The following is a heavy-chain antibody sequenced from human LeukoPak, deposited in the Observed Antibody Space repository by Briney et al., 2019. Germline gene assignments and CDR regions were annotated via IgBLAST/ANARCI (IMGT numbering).Heavy chain of an antibody. CDR2: FDPENGET. V-gene: IGHV1-24*01. CDR1: GYIFTELS. CDR3: ARGDGYNLCYYYYMDV. D-gene: IGHD5-24*01. Sequence: ASVKVSCKVSGYIFTELSIHWVRQTPGKGLEWMGGFDPENGETIYAQKFQGRVTMTEDTSTDTAYMELSSLRSEDTAVYYCARGDGYNLCYYYYMDVWGKGTTVTVSS. J-gene: IGHJ6*03.